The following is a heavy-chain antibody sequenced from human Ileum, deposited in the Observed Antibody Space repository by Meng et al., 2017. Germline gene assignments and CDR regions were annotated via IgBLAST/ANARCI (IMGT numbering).Heavy chain of an antibody. Sequence: QVQRQESGPGVVRPPETLHLTCSVSGDSVISGSYYWNWIRQSAGKGLEWIGYINYSGTAYYNASLGSRVSMSIDTSKNQFSLKLTSVTAADTAVYYCTRDQTSNGWGSFDSWGQGTLVTVSS. CDR1: GDSVISGSYY. CDR2: INYSGTA. CDR3: TRDQTSNGWGSFDS. D-gene: IGHD7-27*01. V-gene: IGHV4-61*01. J-gene: IGHJ4*02.